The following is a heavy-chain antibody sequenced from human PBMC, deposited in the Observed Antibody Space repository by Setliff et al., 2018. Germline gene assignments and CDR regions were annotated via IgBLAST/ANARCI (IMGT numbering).Heavy chain of an antibody. CDR1: GFTFNFFW. Sequence: GVSLRLSCAASGFTFNFFWMSWVRQVPGKGLEWVANINQDGIGKYYIDSVRGRFTISRDNAQKTLYLHMNNLRADDTAVFYCVPGRGSWGQGALVTVSS. CDR2: INQDGIGK. D-gene: IGHD6-25*01. J-gene: IGHJ5*02. V-gene: IGHV3-7*01. CDR3: VPGRGS.